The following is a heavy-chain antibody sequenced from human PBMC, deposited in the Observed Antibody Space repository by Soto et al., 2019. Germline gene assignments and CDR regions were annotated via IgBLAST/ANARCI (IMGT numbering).Heavy chain of an antibody. J-gene: IGHJ3*02. CDR3: AIFGDFDAFDI. V-gene: IGHV1-69*02. CDR1: GVTSSSYT. D-gene: IGHD4-17*01. Sequence: SVKVSCKASGVTSSSYTISWVRQAPGQGLEWMGRIIPILGITNYARKFQDRVTITADKSTSTAYMELRSLRSDDTAVYYCAIFGDFDAFDIWGQGTMVTVSS. CDR2: IIPILGIT.